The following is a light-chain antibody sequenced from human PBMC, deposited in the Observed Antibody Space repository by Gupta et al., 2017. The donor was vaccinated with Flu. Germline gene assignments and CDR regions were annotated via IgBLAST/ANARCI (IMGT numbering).Light chain of an antibody. CDR1: QNIAKD. CDR3: REHHGKPPHS. V-gene: IGKV1-17*01. CDR2: AVS. Sequence: DIQMAQSPSALSASVGDKVTITCRASQNIAKDLAWYQLKPGKAPKRLIFAVSTLQSGVPSRFSGSGYGTEFTLTISGRQPEDFALYYCREHHGKPPHSFGQGTKMEVK. J-gene: IGKJ2*01.